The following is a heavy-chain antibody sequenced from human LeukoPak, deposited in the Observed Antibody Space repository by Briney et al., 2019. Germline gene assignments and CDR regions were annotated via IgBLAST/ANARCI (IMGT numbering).Heavy chain of an antibody. CDR1: GYTFTGYY. V-gene: IGHV1-3*04. D-gene: IGHD4-17*01. CDR2: INTGNGNT. CDR3: ARDGIYGDCDI. Sequence: ASVKVSCKGSGYTFTGYYMHWVRQAPGQRLEWMGWINTGNGNTKYSQKFQGRVTITRDTSASTAYMELSSLRSEDTAVYYCARDGIYGDCDIWGQGTMVTVSS. J-gene: IGHJ3*02.